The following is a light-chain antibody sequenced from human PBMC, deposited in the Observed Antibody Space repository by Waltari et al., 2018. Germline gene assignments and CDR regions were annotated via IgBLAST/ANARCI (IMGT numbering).Light chain of an antibody. CDR1: QSISGW. CDR2: RTS. V-gene: IGKV1-5*03. Sequence: DIQMTQSPSTLSAFVGDRVTITCRASQSISGWLAWYQQNPGKAPQLLIYRTSRLHSGVPSRFSGRGSGTEFTLTISSLQPDDFATYYCQQYSTYPYTFGQGTKLEIK. CDR3: QQYSTYPYT. J-gene: IGKJ2*01.